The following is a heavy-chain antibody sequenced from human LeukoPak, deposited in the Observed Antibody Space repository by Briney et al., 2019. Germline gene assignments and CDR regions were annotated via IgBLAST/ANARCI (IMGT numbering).Heavy chain of an antibody. D-gene: IGHD4-17*01. V-gene: IGHV4-34*01. CDR2: INRSGST. Sequence: SETLSLTCAVYGGSFSSYYWSWIRQPPGKGLEWIGEINRSGSTNSNPSLKSRVTISADTSKNQFSLKLSSLTAADTAVYYCARGSTVTSYYYYYYYMDVWGKGTTVTVSS. CDR1: GGSFSSYY. J-gene: IGHJ6*03. CDR3: ARGSTVTSYYYYYYYMDV.